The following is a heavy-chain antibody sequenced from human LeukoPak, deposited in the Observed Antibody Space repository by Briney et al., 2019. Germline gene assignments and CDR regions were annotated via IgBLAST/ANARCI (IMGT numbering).Heavy chain of an antibody. CDR3: ALRFLEWLFLGAFDI. D-gene: IGHD3-3*01. J-gene: IGHJ3*02. CDR1: GYTFTSYD. V-gene: IGHV1-8*03. CDR2: MNPNSGNT. Sequence: ASVKVSCKASGYTFTSYDINWVRQATGQGLEWMGWMNPNSGNTGYAQKFQGRVTITRNTSISIAYMELSSLRSEDTAVYYCALRFLEWLFLGAFDIWGQGTMVTVSS.